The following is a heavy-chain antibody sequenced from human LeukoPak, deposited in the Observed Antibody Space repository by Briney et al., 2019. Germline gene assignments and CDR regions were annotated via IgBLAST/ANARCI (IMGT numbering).Heavy chain of an antibody. CDR1: GFTFSRYW. V-gene: IGHV3-74*01. CDR3: RAVAGPDDL. CDR2: INNDGRST. J-gene: IGHJ4*02. D-gene: IGHD6-19*01. Sequence: GRSLRLSCAASGFTFSRYWMHWVRQAPGKGLVCVSRINNDGRSTTYADSVKGRFTISRDTAKNTLFLQMNSLRAEDTAVYYCRAVAGPDDLWGQGTLVSVSS.